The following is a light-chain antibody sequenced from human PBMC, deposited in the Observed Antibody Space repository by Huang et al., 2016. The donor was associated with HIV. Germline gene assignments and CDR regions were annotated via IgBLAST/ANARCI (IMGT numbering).Light chain of an antibody. V-gene: IGKV3-20*01. CDR2: GAS. Sequence: EIVLTQSPGTLSLSPGERATLSCRASQSVSSSYLAWYQQKPGQAPRLLIYGASSRPSGIPDRFSGSESGTDYTLTISRLEPEDFAVYYCQQYGSSPSIT. CDR3: QQYGSSPSIT. CDR1: QSVSSSY. J-gene: IGKJ5*01.